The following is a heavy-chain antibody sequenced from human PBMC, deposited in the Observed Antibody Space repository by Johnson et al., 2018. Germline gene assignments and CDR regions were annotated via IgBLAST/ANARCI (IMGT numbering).Heavy chain of an antibody. J-gene: IGHJ3*02. CDR2: IRGSGGST. CDR3: ARPRGSGSYFDAFDI. V-gene: IGHV3-23*04. Sequence: EELVESGGGLVQPGGSLRLSCAASGFTFSSYSMNWVRQAPGKGLEWVSAIRGSGGSTYYADSPQGRFPISRDNSKNTLYLQMNSLRAEDTAVYYWARPRGSGSYFDAFDIWGQGTMVTVSS. D-gene: IGHD1-26*01. CDR1: GFTFSSYS.